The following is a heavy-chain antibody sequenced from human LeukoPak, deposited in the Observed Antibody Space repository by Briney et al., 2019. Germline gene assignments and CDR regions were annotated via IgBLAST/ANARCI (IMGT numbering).Heavy chain of an antibody. Sequence: GASVKVSCKASGYTFTGYYMHWVRQAPGQGLEWMGWINPNSGGTNYAQKFQGRVTMTRDTSISTAYMELSRLRSDDTAVYYCARNNPYSGSYLSYYYYMDVWGKGTTVTISS. D-gene: IGHD1-26*01. CDR1: GYTFTGYY. CDR2: INPNSGGT. CDR3: ARNNPYSGSYLSYYYYMDV. V-gene: IGHV1-2*02. J-gene: IGHJ6*03.